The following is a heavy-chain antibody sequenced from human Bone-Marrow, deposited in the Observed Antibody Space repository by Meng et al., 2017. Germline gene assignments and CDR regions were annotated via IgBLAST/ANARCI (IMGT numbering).Heavy chain of an antibody. CDR2: INHSGST. CDR3: ARDGGY. V-gene: IGHV4-34*01. Sequence: QVQLQQWGAGLLKPSETLSLTCAGYGGSFSGYHRSWLRQPPGKGLEWIGEINHSGSTNYNPSLKSRVTISVDTSKNQFSLKLSSVTAADTAVYYCARDGGYWGQGTLVTVSS. CDR1: GGSFSGYH. D-gene: IGHD3-16*01. J-gene: IGHJ4*02.